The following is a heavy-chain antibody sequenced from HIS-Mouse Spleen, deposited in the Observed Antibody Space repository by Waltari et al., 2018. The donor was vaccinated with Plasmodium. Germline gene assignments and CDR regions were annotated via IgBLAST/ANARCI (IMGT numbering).Heavy chain of an antibody. J-gene: IGHJ4*02. D-gene: IGHD3-22*01. Sequence: QVQLVQSGAEVKKPGASVKVSCKASAYTFTGYYMHGVRQDPGQGLEWMGWINPNSGGTNYAQKFQGRVTMTRDTSISTAYMELSRLRSDDTAVYYCARRAYYYDSSGYGTFDYWGQGTVVTVSS. V-gene: IGHV1-2*02. CDR1: AYTFTGYY. CDR3: ARRAYYYDSSGYGTFDY. CDR2: INPNSGGT.